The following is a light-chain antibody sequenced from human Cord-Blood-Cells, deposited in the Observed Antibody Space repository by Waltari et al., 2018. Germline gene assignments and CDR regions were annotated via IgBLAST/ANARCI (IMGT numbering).Light chain of an antibody. J-gene: IGLJ3*02. Sequence: QSALTQPASVPGSPGQSLTISCTGTSSDVGGYNYVSWYQQHPGKAPKLMIYDVSKRPSGVSNRFSGSKSGNTASLTISGLQAEDEADYYCSSYTSSSTWVFGGGTKLTVL. CDR3: SSYTSSSTWV. CDR2: DVS. CDR1: SSDVGGYNY. V-gene: IGLV2-14*01.